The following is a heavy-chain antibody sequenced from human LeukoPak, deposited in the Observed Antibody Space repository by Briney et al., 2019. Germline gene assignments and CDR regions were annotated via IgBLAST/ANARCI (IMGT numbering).Heavy chain of an antibody. Sequence: VASVKVSCKASGYTFTSYEINWVRQAPGQGLEWMGRANPGSGNTGYAQKFQGRVTMTRDTSITTAYMELSSLRSEDTAVYYCARDSGSYYFDYWGQGTLVTVSS. CDR3: ARDSGSYYFDY. CDR1: GYTFTSYE. CDR2: ANPGSGNT. D-gene: IGHD1-26*01. V-gene: IGHV1-8*01. J-gene: IGHJ4*02.